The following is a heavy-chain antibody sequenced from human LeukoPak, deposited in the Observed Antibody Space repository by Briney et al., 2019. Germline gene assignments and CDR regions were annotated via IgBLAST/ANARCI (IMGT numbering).Heavy chain of an antibody. CDR2: ISYDGRNK. CDR1: GFTFNNYG. J-gene: IGHJ4*02. V-gene: IGHV3-30*18. Sequence: PGKSLRLSCAASGFTFNNYGMHWVRQAPGKGLEWVAVISYDGRNKHYPDSVKGRFTISRDISTDTLWLQMDSLRTEATAVYYCAKGPLRGTAAAIDYWGQGTLVTVSS. CDR3: AKGPLRGTAAAIDY. D-gene: IGHD2-2*01.